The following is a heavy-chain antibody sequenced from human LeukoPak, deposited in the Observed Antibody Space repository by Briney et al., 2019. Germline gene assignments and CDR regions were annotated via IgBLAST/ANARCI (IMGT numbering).Heavy chain of an antibody. Sequence: GGSLRLSCAAPGFTFSSYSMNWVRQAPGKGLGWVATIMQDESEKNYVDSVKGRFTISRDNAKNSLYLQMNSLRAEDTAVYYCAREVYSSSRPADAFDIWGQGTVVTVSS. CDR2: IMQDESEK. J-gene: IGHJ3*02. D-gene: IGHD6-13*01. V-gene: IGHV3-7*01. CDR1: GFTFSSYS. CDR3: AREVYSSSRPADAFDI.